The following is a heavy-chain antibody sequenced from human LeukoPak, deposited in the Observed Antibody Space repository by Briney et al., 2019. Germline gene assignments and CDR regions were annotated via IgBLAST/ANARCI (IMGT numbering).Heavy chain of an antibody. D-gene: IGHD6-13*01. V-gene: IGHV3-66*01. Sequence: PGGSLRLSCAASGFTASSNYMSWVRQAPGKGLEWVSVIYSGGSTYYADSVKGRFTISRDNSKNTLYLQMNSLRAEDTAVYYCARDPGTKQQLVPRYYYYGMDVWGQGTTVTVSS. CDR1: GFTASSNY. CDR3: ARDPGTKQQLVPRYYYYGMDV. J-gene: IGHJ6*02. CDR2: IYSGGST.